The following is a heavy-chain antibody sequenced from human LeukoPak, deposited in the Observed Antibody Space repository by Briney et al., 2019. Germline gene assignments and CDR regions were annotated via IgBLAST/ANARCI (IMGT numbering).Heavy chain of an antibody. CDR3: AKGAYYGD. J-gene: IGHJ4*02. CDR2: ISGSGDST. D-gene: IGHD3-3*01. CDR1: GFIFSNHG. V-gene: IGHV3-23*01. Sequence: GGSLRLSCAASGFIFSNHGMNWVRQAPGKGLEWVSTISGSGDSTYYADSVKGRFTTSRDNSKNTLYLQMNSLRVEDTAVYYCAKGAYYGDWGQGTLVTISS.